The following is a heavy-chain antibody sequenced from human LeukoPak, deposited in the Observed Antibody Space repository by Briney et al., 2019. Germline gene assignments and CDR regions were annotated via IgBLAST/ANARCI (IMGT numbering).Heavy chain of an antibody. CDR3: TAGTGYSDHDY. D-gene: IGHD5-12*01. Sequence: GGSLRLSCAASGFTLNNAWTSWVRQAPGKGLEWVGRIKSKTNDETTDYAAPVKGRFTISRDDSKNTLYLQMNSLKTEDTAVYYCTAGTGYSDHDYWGQGTLVTVSS. J-gene: IGHJ4*02. CDR1: GFTLNNAW. CDR2: IKSKTNDETT. V-gene: IGHV3-15*01.